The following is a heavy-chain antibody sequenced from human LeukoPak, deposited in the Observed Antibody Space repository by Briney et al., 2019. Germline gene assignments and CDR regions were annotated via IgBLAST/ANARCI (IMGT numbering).Heavy chain of an antibody. CDR3: ARGRYGSGSYSFDY. CDR2: IYTSGST. Sequence: SETLSLTCTVSGGSISSYYWSWIRQPAGKGLEWIGRIYTSGSTNYNPSLKSRVTMSVDTSKNQFSLKLSSVTAADTAVYYGARGRYGSGSYSFDYWGQGTLVTVSS. CDR1: GGSISSYY. V-gene: IGHV4-4*07. J-gene: IGHJ4*02. D-gene: IGHD3-10*01.